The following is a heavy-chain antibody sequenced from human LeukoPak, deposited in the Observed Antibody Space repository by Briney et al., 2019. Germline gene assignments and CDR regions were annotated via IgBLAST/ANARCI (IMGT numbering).Heavy chain of an antibody. CDR1: GDSISNADSH. CDR2: IYYSGKT. Sequence: SETLSLTCTVSGDSISNADSHWAWIRQPPGKGLEWIGSIYYSGKTYYDPSLRSRFTMSVDTSRNQFSLKLISVTAADTAVYYCARDSGYENNDYWGQGTLVTVSS. J-gene: IGHJ4*02. V-gene: IGHV4-39*02. CDR3: ARDSGYENNDY. D-gene: IGHD5-12*01.